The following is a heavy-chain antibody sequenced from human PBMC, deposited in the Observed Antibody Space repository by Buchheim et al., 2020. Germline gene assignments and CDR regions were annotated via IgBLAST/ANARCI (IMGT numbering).Heavy chain of an antibody. V-gene: IGHV3-74*01. J-gene: IGHJ4*02. CDR2: INSDGSST. Sequence: EVQLVESGGGLVQPGGSLRLSCAASGFTFSSYCMHWVRQAPGKGLVWVSRINSDGSSTSYADSVKGRFTISRDNSKNTLYLQMNSLSAEDTAVYYYARAYYYDSSGYPLDYWGQGTL. D-gene: IGHD3-22*01. CDR1: GFTFSSYC. CDR3: ARAYYYDSSGYPLDY.